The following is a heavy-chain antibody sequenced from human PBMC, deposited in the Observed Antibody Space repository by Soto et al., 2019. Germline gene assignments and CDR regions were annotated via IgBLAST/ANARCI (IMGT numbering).Heavy chain of an antibody. D-gene: IGHD4-17*01. Sequence: VQLVESGGGLVQPGRSLRLSCAASGFTFDDYAMHWVRQAPGKGLEWVSGISWNSGSIGYADSVKGRFTISRDNAKNSLYLQMNSLRAEDTALYYCAKEKRQTTVTSYYYYYMDVWGKGTTVTVSS. J-gene: IGHJ6*03. CDR3: AKEKRQTTVTSYYYYYMDV. CDR2: ISWNSGSI. CDR1: GFTFDDYA. V-gene: IGHV3-9*01.